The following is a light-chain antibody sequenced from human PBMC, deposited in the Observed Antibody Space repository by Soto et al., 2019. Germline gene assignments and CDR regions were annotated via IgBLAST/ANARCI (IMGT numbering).Light chain of an antibody. CDR1: QNINRW. J-gene: IGKJ1*01. CDR3: QQYDKSPWT. Sequence: DIQMTQSPSTLSASVGDRVTITCRASQNINRWLAWYQQKPGKAPQLLIYEAASLESGVPSRFGGSGSGTEFTCTIRSLQPDDFAHSHFQQYDKSPWTFGQGTKGEIK. CDR2: EAA. V-gene: IGKV1-5*03.